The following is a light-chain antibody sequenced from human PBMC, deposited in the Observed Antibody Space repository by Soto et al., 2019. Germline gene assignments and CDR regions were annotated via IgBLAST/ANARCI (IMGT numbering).Light chain of an antibody. Sequence: QSALTQPASVSGSPGQSITISCTRTSSNVESYNLVSWYQHPPGKAPTLIIYEGSERPSGVSNRFSGAQSGHSASLTISGLQAEDEADYYCSSYAGAVVFGGGTKLTVL. J-gene: IGLJ2*01. CDR1: SSNVESYNL. V-gene: IGLV2-23*01. CDR2: EGS. CDR3: SSYAGAVV.